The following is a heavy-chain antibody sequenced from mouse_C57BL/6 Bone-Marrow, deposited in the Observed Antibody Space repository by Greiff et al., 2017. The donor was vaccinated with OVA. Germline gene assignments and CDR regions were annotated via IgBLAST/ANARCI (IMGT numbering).Heavy chain of an antibody. CDR2: ILPGSGST. CDR1: GYTFTGYW. CDR3: ARTRSPAMDY. J-gene: IGHJ4*01. V-gene: IGHV1-9*01. Sequence: QVQLQQSGAELMKPGASVKLSCKATGYTFTGYWIEWVKQRPGHGLEWIGEILPGSGSTNYNEKFKGKATLTADTSSNTAYMQLSSLTTEDSAIYYCARTRSPAMDYWGQVTSVTVSS.